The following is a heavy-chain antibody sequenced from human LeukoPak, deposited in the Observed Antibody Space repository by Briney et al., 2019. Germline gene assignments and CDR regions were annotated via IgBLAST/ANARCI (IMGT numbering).Heavy chain of an antibody. CDR1: GGSISSSPCY. CDR2: IYYSGGRT. V-gene: IGHV4-61*05. Sequence: SETLSLTCTVSGGSISSSPCYWDWIRQPPGKGLEWIGYIYYSGGRTNYNPSLKSRVTISVDTSKNQFSLKLSSVTAADTAVYYCARLSPTYSAYDGRAVNWFDPWGQGTLVTVSS. D-gene: IGHD5-12*01. CDR3: ARLSPTYSAYDGRAVNWFDP. J-gene: IGHJ5*02.